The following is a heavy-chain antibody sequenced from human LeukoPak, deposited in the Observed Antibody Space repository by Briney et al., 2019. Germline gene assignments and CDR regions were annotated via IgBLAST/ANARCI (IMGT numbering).Heavy chain of an antibody. J-gene: IGHJ4*02. V-gene: IGHV1-2*02. D-gene: IGHD2-2*01. Sequence: ASVKVSCKASGYTFTGYYMHWVRQAPGQGLEWMGWINPNSGGTNYAQKFQGRVTMTRDTSISTAYMELSRLRSDDTAVYYCARALPRRALQLGDYWGQGTLVTVSS. CDR2: INPNSGGT. CDR1: GYTFTGYY. CDR3: ARALPRRALQLGDY.